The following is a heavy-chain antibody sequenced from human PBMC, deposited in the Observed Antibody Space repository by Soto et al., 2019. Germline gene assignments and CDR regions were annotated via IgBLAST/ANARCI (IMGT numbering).Heavy chain of an antibody. CDR3: ARPYETGGFYYGFDY. D-gene: IGHD3-22*01. Sequence: QLQVQESGPGLVKPSETLSLTCTVSGVSIDSSRYYWGWIRQPPGKGLEWIGNIHYSGTTYYNPSLKNPVILSVNTSKNQFSLRLNSVTAADTAVYYCARPYETGGFYYGFDYWGQGTPVTVSS. J-gene: IGHJ4*02. V-gene: IGHV4-39*01. CDR2: IHYSGTT. CDR1: GVSIDSSRYY.